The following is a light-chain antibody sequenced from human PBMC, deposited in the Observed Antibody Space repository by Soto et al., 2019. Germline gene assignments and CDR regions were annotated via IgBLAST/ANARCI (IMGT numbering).Light chain of an antibody. Sequence: DIQMTQSPSSLSASVGDRVTITCRASQSISSYLNWYQQKPGQAPKLLIYAASSLQSGVPSRFSGSGSGTDFTLTISSLQPEDFATYYCQQRYSTPRTFGQGTKVEIK. CDR2: AAS. J-gene: IGKJ1*01. CDR3: QQRYSTPRT. V-gene: IGKV1-39*01. CDR1: QSISSY.